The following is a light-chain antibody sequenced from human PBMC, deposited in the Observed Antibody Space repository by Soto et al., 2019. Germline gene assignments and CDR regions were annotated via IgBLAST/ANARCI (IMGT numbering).Light chain of an antibody. CDR3: SAWDASRNGYV. CDR2: SNY. Sequence: VLTQPPSASGTPGQRVTISCSGSSSNIGSKTVNWYQQLPGTAPKLLIYSNYQRPSGVPDRFSGSKSGTSASLAISGLQSEDEADYYCSAWDASRNGYVFGTGTKATVL. J-gene: IGLJ1*01. V-gene: IGLV1-44*01. CDR1: SSNIGSKT.